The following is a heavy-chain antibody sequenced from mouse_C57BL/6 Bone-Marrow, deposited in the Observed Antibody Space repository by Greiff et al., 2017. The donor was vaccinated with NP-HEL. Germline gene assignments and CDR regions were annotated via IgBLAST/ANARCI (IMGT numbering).Heavy chain of an antibody. D-gene: IGHD1-1*01. CDR1: GYTFTNYW. V-gene: IGHV1-63*01. Sequence: VQLVESGAELVRPGTSVKMSCKASGYTFTNYWIGWAKQRPGHGLEWIGDIYPGGGYTNYNEKFKGKATLTADKSSSTAYMQFSSLTSEDSAIYYCARSGSSCGFAYWGQGTLVTVSA. CDR3: ARSGSSCGFAY. J-gene: IGHJ3*01. CDR2: IYPGGGYT.